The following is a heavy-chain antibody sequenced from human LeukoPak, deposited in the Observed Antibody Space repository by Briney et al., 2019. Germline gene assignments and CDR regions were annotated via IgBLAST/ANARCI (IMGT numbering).Heavy chain of an antibody. V-gene: IGHV3-9*03. J-gene: IGHJ4*02. CDR2: VNWNGGKI. Sequence: GGSLRLSCAASGFTFDDYAMHWIRQAPGKGLEWVSGVNWNGGKIGYADSVKGRFTISRDSAKSSLYLQMNTLRAEDMAFYYCAKALSSSFTGSSWEYWGQGTLVTVSS. D-gene: IGHD6-6*01. CDR1: GFTFDDYA. CDR3: AKALSSSFTGSSWEY.